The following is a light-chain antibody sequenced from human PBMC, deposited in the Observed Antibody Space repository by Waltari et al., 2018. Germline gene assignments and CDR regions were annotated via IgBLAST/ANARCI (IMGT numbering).Light chain of an antibody. CDR1: QSVASNY. CDR2: DAS. CDR3: QQYGNSPAT. V-gene: IGKV3-20*01. J-gene: IGKJ1*01. Sequence: EVVLTQSPGTLYLSPGERATPSCRASQSVASNYLAWYKHKPGQAPRLLIYDASNRATGIPERFSGSGSGTDFTLTISRLEPEDFAVYACQQYGNSPATFGQGTKVEMK.